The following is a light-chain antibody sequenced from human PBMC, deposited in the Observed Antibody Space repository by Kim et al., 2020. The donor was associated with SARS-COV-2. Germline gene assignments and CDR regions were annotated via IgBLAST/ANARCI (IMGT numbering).Light chain of an antibody. J-gene: IGLJ2*01. CDR1: SSNIGSNT. V-gene: IGLV1-44*01. Sequence: GQRVTISCSGSSSNIGSNTVKWYQQLPGTAPTLLIYSNNQRPSGVPDRFSGSKSGTSASLAISGLQSDDEADYYCAAWDDSLSGVVFGGGTQLTVL. CDR2: SNN. CDR3: AAWDDSLSGVV.